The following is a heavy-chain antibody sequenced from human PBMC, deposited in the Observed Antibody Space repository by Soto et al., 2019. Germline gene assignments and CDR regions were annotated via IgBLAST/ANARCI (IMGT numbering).Heavy chain of an antibody. D-gene: IGHD2-8*02. CDR2: ISWNSGSI. Sequence: GGSLRLSCAASGFTFDDYAMHWVRQAPGKGLEWVASISWNSGSIGYADSVKGRFTISRDNSKNTLYLQMNSLRAEDTAVYYCAKDSDTFGYWPFFDYWGQGTLVTVSS. CDR1: GFTFDDYA. V-gene: IGHV3-9*01. J-gene: IGHJ4*02. CDR3: AKDSDTFGYWPFFDY.